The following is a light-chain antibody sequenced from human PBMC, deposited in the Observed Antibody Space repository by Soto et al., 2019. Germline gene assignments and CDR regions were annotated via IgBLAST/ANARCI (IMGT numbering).Light chain of an antibody. J-gene: IGKJ1*01. Sequence: DIQMTKSPSSLSASVGDRVTITCRASQSIDTYLNWYQQKPGKAPKLLIYKASTLKSGVPSRFSGSGSGTDFTLTIDGLEPEDFAVYYCQQYTQSLWTFGQGTKVDIK. CDR2: KAS. CDR1: QSIDTY. V-gene: IGKV1-39*01. CDR3: QQYTQSLWT.